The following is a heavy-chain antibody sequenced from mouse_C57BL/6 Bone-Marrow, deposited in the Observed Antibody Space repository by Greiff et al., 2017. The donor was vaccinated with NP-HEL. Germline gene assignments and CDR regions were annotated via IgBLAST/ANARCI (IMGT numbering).Heavy chain of an antibody. Sequence: QVQLQQPGAELVKPGASVKLSCKASGYTFTSYWMHWVKQRPGQGLEWIGMIHPNSGSTNYNEKFKSKATLTVDKSSSTAYMQLISLTSEDFAVYYCAPYYGSSSYWYFDVWGTGTTVTVSS. V-gene: IGHV1-64*01. CDR2: IHPNSGST. CDR1: GYTFTSYW. CDR3: APYYGSSSYWYFDV. D-gene: IGHD1-1*01. J-gene: IGHJ1*03.